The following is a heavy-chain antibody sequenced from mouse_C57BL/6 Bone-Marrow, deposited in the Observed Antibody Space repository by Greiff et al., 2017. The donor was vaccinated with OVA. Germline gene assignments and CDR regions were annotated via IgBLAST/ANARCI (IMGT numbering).Heavy chain of an antibody. CDR1: GYAFSSYW. D-gene: IGHD2-4*01. CDR2: IYPGDGDT. CDR3: ARTGQCPYDYLFDY. V-gene: IGHV1-80*01. J-gene: IGHJ2*01. Sequence: QVQLQQSGAELVKPGASVKISCKASGYAFSSYWMNWVKQRPGKGLEWIGQIYPGDGDTNYNGKFKGKATLTADKSSSTAYMQLSSLTSEDSAVYFCARTGQCPYDYLFDYWGQGTTLTVSS.